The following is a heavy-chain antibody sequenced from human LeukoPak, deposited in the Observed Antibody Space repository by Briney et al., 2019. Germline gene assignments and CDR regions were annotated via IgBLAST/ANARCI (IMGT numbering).Heavy chain of an antibody. CDR2: IWYDGTHK. CDR3: VKDRGDGYRGFDY. D-gene: IGHD5-24*01. CDR1: GFTFSSCG. J-gene: IGHJ4*02. Sequence: GGSLRLSCAASGFTFSSCGFHWVRQAPGKGLEWVAVIWYDGTHKYYADSVKGRLTISRNNSKNTVYLQMSSLRAEDTAVYYCVKDRGDGYRGFDYWGQGTLVTVSS. V-gene: IGHV3-33*06.